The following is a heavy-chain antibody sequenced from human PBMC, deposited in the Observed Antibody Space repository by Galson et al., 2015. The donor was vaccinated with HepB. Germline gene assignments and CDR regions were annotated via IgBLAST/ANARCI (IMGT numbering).Heavy chain of an antibody. V-gene: IGHV4-59*01. CDR2: IYYSGST. CDR1: GGSISSYY. CDR3: ASRSEILGAGDPDAFDI. Sequence: SETLSLTCTVSGGSISSYYWSWIRQPPGKGLEWIGYIYYSGSTNYNPSLKSRVTISVDTSKNQFSLKLSSVTAADTAVYYCASRSEILGAGDPDAFDIWGQGTMVTVSS. D-gene: IGHD2-21*02. J-gene: IGHJ3*02.